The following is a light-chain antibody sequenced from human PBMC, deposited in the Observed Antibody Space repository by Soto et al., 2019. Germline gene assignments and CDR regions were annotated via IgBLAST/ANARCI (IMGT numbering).Light chain of an antibody. V-gene: IGKV3-15*01. CDR2: GAS. J-gene: IGKJ5*01. CDR1: QSVSSN. Sequence: EIVMTQSPATLSVSPGERATLSCRASQSVSSNLAWYQHKPGQAPRLLIFGASTRATGIPARFIGSGSGTEFILTISSLQSEDFAIYYCQQYNYYVTFGQGTRLEIK. CDR3: QQYNYYVT.